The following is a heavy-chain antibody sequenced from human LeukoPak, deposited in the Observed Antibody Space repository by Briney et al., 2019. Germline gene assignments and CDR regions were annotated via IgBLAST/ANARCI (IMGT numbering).Heavy chain of an antibody. J-gene: IGHJ5*02. CDR3: AKSPTAAAASNWFDP. Sequence: PGGSLRLSCVASGFTFSNYWMHWVRQVPGKGPEWVSRINKDGSITNFADSVKGRFTISRDNAKNTVYLQMNSLRAEDTAVYYCAKSPTAAAASNWFDPWGQGTLVTVSS. CDR1: GFTFSNYW. V-gene: IGHV3-74*01. CDR2: INKDGSIT. D-gene: IGHD6-13*01.